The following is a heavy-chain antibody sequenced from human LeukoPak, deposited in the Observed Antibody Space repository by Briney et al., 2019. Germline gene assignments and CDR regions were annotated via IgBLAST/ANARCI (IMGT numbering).Heavy chain of an antibody. CDR2: IYYSGST. CDR3: ARVKKGRLAYPYGDYGDGRPCFDY. CDR1: GGSISSSSYY. Sequence: SETLSLTCTVSGGSISSSSYYWGWIRQPPGKGLEWIGSIYYSGSTYYNPSLKSRVTISVDTSKNQFSLKLSSVTAADTAVYYCARVKKGRLAYPYGDYGDGRPCFDYWGQGTLVTVSS. V-gene: IGHV4-39*07. D-gene: IGHD4-17*01. J-gene: IGHJ4*02.